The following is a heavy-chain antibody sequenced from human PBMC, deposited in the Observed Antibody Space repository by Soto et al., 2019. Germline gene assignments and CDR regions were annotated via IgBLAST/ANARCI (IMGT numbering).Heavy chain of an antibody. CDR1: GYSISSGYY. CDR3: ARGRSEVVGASSHFDY. V-gene: IGHV4-38-2*01. Sequence: SETLSLTCAVSGYSISSGYYWGWLRQPPGKGLEWIGSINHSGSTNYNPSLKSRVTISVDTSKNQFSLKLSSVTAADTAVYYCARGRSEVVGASSHFDYWGQGTLVTVSS. J-gene: IGHJ4*02. CDR2: INHSGST. D-gene: IGHD1-26*01.